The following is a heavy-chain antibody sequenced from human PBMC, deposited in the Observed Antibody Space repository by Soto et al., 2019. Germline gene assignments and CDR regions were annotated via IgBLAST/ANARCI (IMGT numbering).Heavy chain of an antibody. V-gene: IGHV4-31*03. CDR1: GGSISSGVYY. CDR2: IYYSGST. Sequence: SETLSLTCTVSGGSISSGVYYWSWIRHRPGKGLEWIGYIYYSGSTHYNPSLKSRVTISVDTSKNQFSLKLSSVTAADTAVYYCARERYCSSTSCTLGYYYYGMDVWGQGTTVTVSS. D-gene: IGHD2-2*01. CDR3: ARERYCSSTSCTLGYYYYGMDV. J-gene: IGHJ6*02.